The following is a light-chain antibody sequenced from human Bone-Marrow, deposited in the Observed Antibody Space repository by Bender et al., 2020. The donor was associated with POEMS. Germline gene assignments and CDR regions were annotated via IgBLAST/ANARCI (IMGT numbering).Light chain of an antibody. CDR3: CSYAGSATLV. J-gene: IGLJ3*02. CDR1: SSDVGSYTL. CDR2: EVS. Sequence: QSALTQSASVSGSPGQSITISCTGTSSDVGSYTLVSWYQQHPGKVPKLIIYEVSKRPSGVSNRFSGSKSDNTASLTISGLQAEDEADYYCCSYAGSATLVFGGGTRLTVL. V-gene: IGLV2-23*02.